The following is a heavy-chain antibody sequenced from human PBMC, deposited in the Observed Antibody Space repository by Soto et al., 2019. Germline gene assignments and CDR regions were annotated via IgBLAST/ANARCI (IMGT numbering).Heavy chain of an antibody. CDR1: GFTVSSTNY. D-gene: IGHD5-12*01. V-gene: IGHV3-53*01. CDR3: HGSGY. J-gene: IGHJ4*02. Sequence: EVQLVESGGGLIQPGGSLRLSCVVSGFTVSSTNYMSWVRQAPGKGLECVSVIYSGGTTFYAASVKDRFTISRDNSKNTPYLQMNSLRAEDTAVYYCHGSGYWAQVTLVTVSS. CDR2: IYSGGTT.